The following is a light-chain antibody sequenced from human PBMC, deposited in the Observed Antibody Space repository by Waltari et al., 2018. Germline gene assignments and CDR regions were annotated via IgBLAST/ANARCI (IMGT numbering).Light chain of an antibody. CDR2: SNK. CDR1: SSNIGSNT. J-gene: IGLJ1*01. V-gene: IGLV1-44*01. CDR3: AAWDHSLNGYL. Sequence: QSLLTQAPSASGTPGQRVTLSCSGSSSNIGSNTVTWYHQPPGTPPKLLIYSNKWRPFGLPDRFFGSMSVTSASLAIRGLQSADEADYYCAAWDHSLNGYLFGTGTKVTVL.